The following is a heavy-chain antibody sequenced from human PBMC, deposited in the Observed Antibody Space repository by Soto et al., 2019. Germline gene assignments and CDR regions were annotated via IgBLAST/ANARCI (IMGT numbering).Heavy chain of an antibody. J-gene: IGHJ4*02. CDR1: GGSISSSSYY. CDR3: ARLDYYGSGSYYRVAVAGPGGRYYFDY. D-gene: IGHD3-10*01. CDR2: IYYSGST. V-gene: IGHV4-39*01. Sequence: PSETLSLTCTVSGGSISSSSYYWGWIRQPPGKGLEWIGSIYYSGSTYYNPSLKSRVTISVDTSKNQFSLKLSSVTAADTAVYYCARLDYYGSGSYYRVAVAGPGGRYYFDYWGQGTLVTVSS.